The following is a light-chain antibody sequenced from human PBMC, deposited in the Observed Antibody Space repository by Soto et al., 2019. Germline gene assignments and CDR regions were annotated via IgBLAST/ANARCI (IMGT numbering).Light chain of an antibody. CDR1: SSDIGSYNL. V-gene: IGLV2-23*01. J-gene: IGLJ2*01. CDR2: EGS. Sequence: QSALTQPAAVSGSPGQSITISCTGTSSDIGSYNLVSWYQQHPGRAPKLMIYEGSKRPSGVSNRFSGSKSGNMASLTISGLQADDEADYFCCSYAGGGALVFGGSTKLTVL. CDR3: CSYAGGGALV.